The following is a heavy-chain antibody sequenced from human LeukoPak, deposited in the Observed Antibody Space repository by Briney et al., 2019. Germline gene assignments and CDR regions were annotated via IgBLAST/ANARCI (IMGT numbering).Heavy chain of an antibody. CDR3: ARPSGGSLRDGFDI. CDR1: GYTFTAYY. J-gene: IGHJ3*02. Sequence: ASVKVSCKASGYTFTAYYIHWVRQAPAQGLEWMGWIKPNSGGTNYAQKFQGRVTMTRDTSISTAYMELRSLRSDDTAVYYCARPSGGSLRDGFDIWGQGTMVTVSS. CDR2: IKPNSGGT. V-gene: IGHV1-2*02. D-gene: IGHD1-26*01.